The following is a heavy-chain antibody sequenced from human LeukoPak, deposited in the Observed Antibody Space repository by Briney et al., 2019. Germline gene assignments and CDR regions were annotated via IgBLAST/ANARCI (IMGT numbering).Heavy chain of an antibody. CDR3: ARVAAAGNYYFDY. CDR2: IYYSGNT. D-gene: IGHD6-13*01. V-gene: IGHV4-39*07. CDR1: GGSISSNSHY. J-gene: IGHJ4*02. Sequence: SETLSLTCTVSGGSISSNSHYWGWIRQPPGKGLEWIGTIYYSGNTYYNPSLKSRLTISVDTSKNQFSLKLTSVTAADTAVYFCARVAAAGNYYFDYWGQGTLVTVSS.